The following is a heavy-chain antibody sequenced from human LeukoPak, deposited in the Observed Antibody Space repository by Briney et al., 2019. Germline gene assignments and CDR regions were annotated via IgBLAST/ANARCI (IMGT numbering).Heavy chain of an antibody. J-gene: IGHJ4*02. CDR2: VRIKANGGAT. V-gene: IGHV3-49*03. CDR3: TRRRSGDY. Sequence: PGRSLRLSCTASGFTFGDYAMSWFRQAPGKALEWVGFVRIKANGGATEYAASVKGRFTISRDDSKSIAYLQMNSLKAEDTAVYYCTRRRSGDYWGQGTLVTVSS. CDR1: GFTFGDYA.